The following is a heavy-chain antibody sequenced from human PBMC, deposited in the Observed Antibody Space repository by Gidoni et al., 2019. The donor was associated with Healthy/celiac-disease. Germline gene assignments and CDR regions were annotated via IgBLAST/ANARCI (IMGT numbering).Heavy chain of an antibody. D-gene: IGHD3-3*01. J-gene: IGHJ4*02. Sequence: QVQLVQAGAEVKKHGASVKVSCKAAGDTFTGNYRHWVRQAPGQGLEWRGRINPHSVGTNSAQKFQGRVPMTRDTSISTAYMELRRLSSDDTAVYYCARGGSQVYYDFWSCYSPASLDYWGQGTLVTVSS. CDR2: INPHSVGT. V-gene: IGHV1-2*06. CDR3: ARGGSQVYYDFWSCYSPASLDY. CDR1: GDTFTGNY.